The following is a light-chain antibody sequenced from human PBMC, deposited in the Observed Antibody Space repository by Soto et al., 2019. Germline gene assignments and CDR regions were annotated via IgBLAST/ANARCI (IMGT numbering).Light chain of an antibody. V-gene: IGKV3-11*01. CDR1: QSVSSY. J-gene: IGKJ1*01. Sequence: EIVLTQSPATLSLSPGARATLSCRASQSVSSYLAWYQQKPGQAPRLLIYDASNRATGIPARFSGSGSGTDFTLAISSLEPEEFAVYYCQQRSNWPWTFGQGTKVEIK. CDR2: DAS. CDR3: QQRSNWPWT.